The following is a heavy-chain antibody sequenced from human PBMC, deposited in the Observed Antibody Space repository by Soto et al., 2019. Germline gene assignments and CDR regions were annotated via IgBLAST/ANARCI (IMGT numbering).Heavy chain of an antibody. CDR3: AREAGYSSGWDTFDY. Sequence: EVQLLESGGGLVQPGGSLRLSCAASGLTFSSYAMSWVRQAPGKGLEWVSAISGSGISTYYADSVKGRFTISRDNSKNTLYLQVNSLRAEDTAVYYCAREAGYSSGWDTFDYWGQGTLVTVSS. CDR2: ISGSGIST. CDR1: GLTFSSYA. V-gene: IGHV3-23*01. D-gene: IGHD6-19*01. J-gene: IGHJ4*02.